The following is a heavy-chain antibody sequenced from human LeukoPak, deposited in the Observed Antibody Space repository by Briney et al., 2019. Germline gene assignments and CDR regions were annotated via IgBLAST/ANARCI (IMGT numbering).Heavy chain of an antibody. D-gene: IGHD2/OR15-2a*01. CDR3: TRDVFSLGDS. CDR1: GFTLTSYG. V-gene: IGHV3-74*01. Sequence: GGSLRLSCAASGFTLTSYGMHWVRQSPGKGLVWVSHINHDGSLRNYADSVKGRFTISRDIAKNTPYLQMNSLGADDTAMYYCTRDVFSLGDSWGQGALVTVSS. CDR2: INHDGSLR. J-gene: IGHJ4*02.